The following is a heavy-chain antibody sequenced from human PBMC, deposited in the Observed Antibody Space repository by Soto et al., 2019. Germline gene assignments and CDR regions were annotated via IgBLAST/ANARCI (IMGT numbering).Heavy chain of an antibody. CDR1: GFTVSTNY. CDR3: AVRNSLDY. Sequence: PGGSLRLSCTASGFTVSTNYMSWVRQAPGKGLEWVSVIYSGGSTYYADSVKGRFTISRDNSKNTLYLQMNSLRAEDTVLYYGAVRNSLDYWGQGTLVTVSA. D-gene: IGHD1-1*01. J-gene: IGHJ4*02. V-gene: IGHV3-53*01. CDR2: IYSGGST.